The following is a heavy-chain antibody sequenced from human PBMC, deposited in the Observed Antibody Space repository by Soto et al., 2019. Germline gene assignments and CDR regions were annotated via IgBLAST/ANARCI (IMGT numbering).Heavy chain of an antibody. V-gene: IGHV3-66*01. Sequence: EVQLVESGGGLVQPGGSLRLSCAASGFTVSSNYMSWVRQAPGKGLEWVSVIYSGGSTYYADSVKGRFTISRDNSKNTLYLQMNSLRAEDTAVYYCAREELRYFDLLGWFDPWGQGTLVTVSS. CDR2: IYSGGST. D-gene: IGHD3-9*01. CDR3: AREELRYFDLLGWFDP. J-gene: IGHJ5*02. CDR1: GFTVSSNY.